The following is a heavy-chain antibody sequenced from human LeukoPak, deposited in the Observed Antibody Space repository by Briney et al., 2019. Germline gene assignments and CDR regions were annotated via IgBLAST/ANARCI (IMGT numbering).Heavy chain of an antibody. D-gene: IGHD2-2*01. Sequence: ASVKVSCKASGYTFTGYYMHWVRQAPGQGLEWMGWINPNSGGTNYAQKFQGRVTMTRDTSISTAFMELSRLRSDDTAVYYCARDHCSSTSCRNVGHWFDPWGQGTPVTVSS. CDR3: ARDHCSSTSCRNVGHWFDP. CDR2: INPNSGGT. J-gene: IGHJ5*02. V-gene: IGHV1-2*02. CDR1: GYTFTGYY.